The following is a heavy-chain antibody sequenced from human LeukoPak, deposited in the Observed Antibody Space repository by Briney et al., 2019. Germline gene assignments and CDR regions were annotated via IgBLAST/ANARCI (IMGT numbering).Heavy chain of an antibody. CDR1: GYSFTSYW. CDR2: IYPGGSDT. V-gene: IGHV5-51*01. Sequence: GESLKISCKGSGYSFTSYWIGWVRQMPGKGLDWMGIIYPGGSDTRYSPSFQGQVTISADKSISTAYLQWSSLKASDTAMYYCARRSIAAAGTGPGDYWGQGTLVTVSS. D-gene: IGHD6-13*01. J-gene: IGHJ4*02. CDR3: ARRSIAAAGTGPGDY.